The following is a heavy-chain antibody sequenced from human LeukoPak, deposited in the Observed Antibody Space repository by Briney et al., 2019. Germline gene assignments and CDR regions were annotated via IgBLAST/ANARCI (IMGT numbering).Heavy chain of an antibody. CDR1: GFTFSSYG. Sequence: GGSLRLSCAASGFTFSSYGMSWVRQAPGKGLEWVSPISGSAYNTYYADSVKGRFTISRDNSANTLYLQMNSLTAEDTALYYCAKHSGSYFIYYVDSWGQGTLVTVSS. CDR3: AKHSGSYFIYYVDS. CDR2: ISGSAYNT. V-gene: IGHV3-23*01. J-gene: IGHJ4*02. D-gene: IGHD1-26*01.